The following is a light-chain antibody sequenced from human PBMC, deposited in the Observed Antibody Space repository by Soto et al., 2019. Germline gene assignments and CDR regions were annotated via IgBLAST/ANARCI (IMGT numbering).Light chain of an antibody. CDR1: QAITDY. Sequence: DIQMTQSPSSLSASVGDRVTLTCRASQAITDYLAWYQQKPGQVPNLLLFAASTLQSGVPSRFSGSGSGTDFTLSVVSLQPEDFATYYCQQTYSTPPGAFGQGTRLEIK. J-gene: IGKJ5*01. V-gene: IGKV1-27*01. CDR2: AAS. CDR3: QQTYSTPPGA.